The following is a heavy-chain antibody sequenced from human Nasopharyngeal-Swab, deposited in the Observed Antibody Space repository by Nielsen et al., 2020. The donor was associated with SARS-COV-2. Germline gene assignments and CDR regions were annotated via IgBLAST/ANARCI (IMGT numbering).Heavy chain of an antibody. CDR2: IYYSGST. CDR3: TRAPSWGRDDI. D-gene: IGHD7-27*01. J-gene: IGHJ3*02. CDR1: GCSISSYY. V-gene: IGHV4-59*01. Sequence: SATLSLTCTVSGCSISSYYWSWIRQPPGKGLEWIGYIYYSGSTKYNPSLKSRVTISEDSSKNQFSLRLSSVTAEDTAVYYCTRAPSWGRDDIWGQGTMVTVSS.